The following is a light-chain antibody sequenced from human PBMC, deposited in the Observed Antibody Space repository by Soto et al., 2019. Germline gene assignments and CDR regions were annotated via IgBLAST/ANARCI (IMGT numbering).Light chain of an antibody. Sequence: EIVLTQSPGTLSLSPGERATLSCRASQSVSSSYLAWYQQKPGQAPRLLIYGASSRATGIPDRFSGSGSGTDFTLTISRLEPEDFATYYCQQYKTYPWTFGQGTRLEIK. CDR1: QSVSSSY. CDR3: QQYKTYPWT. V-gene: IGKV3-20*01. CDR2: GAS. J-gene: IGKJ5*01.